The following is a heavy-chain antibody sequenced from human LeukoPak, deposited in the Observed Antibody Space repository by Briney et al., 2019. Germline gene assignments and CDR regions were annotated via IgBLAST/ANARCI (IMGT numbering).Heavy chain of an antibody. CDR3: ASSRRGLFGESHLDI. V-gene: IGHV3-66*01. Sequence: QPGGSPGLSLAASGLTVSSNYMSWVRQAPGKGPELVSVIYSGGSTYYADSVKGRFTISINNSNNTQHLPMNSLTAEDTAVYYCASSRRGLFGESHLDIWGQGTMVTASS. CDR1: GLTVSSNY. D-gene: IGHD3-10*02. CDR2: IYSGGST. J-gene: IGHJ3*02.